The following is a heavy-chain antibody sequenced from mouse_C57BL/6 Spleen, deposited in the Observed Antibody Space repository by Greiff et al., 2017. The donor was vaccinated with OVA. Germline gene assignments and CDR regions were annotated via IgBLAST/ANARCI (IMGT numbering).Heavy chain of an antibody. CDR3: TGGGDGDPYDY. D-gene: IGHD2-13*01. Sequence: EVKLVESGGGLVQPGGSMKLSCVASGFTFSNYWMNWVRQSPEKGLEWVAQIRLKSDNYATHYAESVKGRFTISRDDSKSSVYLQMNNLRAEDTGIYYCTGGGDGDPYDYWGQGTTLTVSS. CDR2: IRLKSDNYAT. CDR1: GFTFSNYW. J-gene: IGHJ2*01. V-gene: IGHV6-3*01.